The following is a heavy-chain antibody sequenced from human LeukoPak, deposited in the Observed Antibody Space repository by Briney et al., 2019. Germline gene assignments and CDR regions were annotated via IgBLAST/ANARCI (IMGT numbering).Heavy chain of an antibody. CDR3: AKDMEYNWFDP. V-gene: IGHV3-23*01. CDR2: ISGSGGST. Sequence: GGTLRLSCAVSGFTFSSYGMSWVRQAPGKGLEWVSAISGSGGSTYYADSAKGRFTISRDNSKNTLYLQMNSLRAEDTAVYYCAKDMEYNWFDPWGQGTLVTVSS. D-gene: IGHD3-3*01. CDR1: GFTFSSYG. J-gene: IGHJ5*02.